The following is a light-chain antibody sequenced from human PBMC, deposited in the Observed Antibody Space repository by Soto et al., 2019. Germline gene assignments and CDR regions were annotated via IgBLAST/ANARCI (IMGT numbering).Light chain of an antibody. CDR1: TSNIGSNT. CDR2: SNN. Sequence: QSALTQPPSASGTAGQRVTISCSGSTSNIGSNTVNWYQQLPGTAPKTLIYSNNQRPSGVPDRFSGSKSGTSGSLAISGLLSEDDADYYCAAWDYSLNGYVFGTGTKLTVL. CDR3: AAWDYSLNGYV. J-gene: IGLJ1*01. V-gene: IGLV1-44*01.